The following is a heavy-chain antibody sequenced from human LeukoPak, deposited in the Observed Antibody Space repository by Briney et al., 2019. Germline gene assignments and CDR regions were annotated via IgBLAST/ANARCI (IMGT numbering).Heavy chain of an antibody. V-gene: IGHV1-69*04. CDR1: GGTFSSYA. CDR3: AAGYSSSWHDDY. Sequence: SVKVSCKASGGTFSSYAISWVRQAPGRGLEWMGRIIPILGIANYAQKFQGRVTITADKSTSTAYMELSSLRSEDTAVYYCAAGYSSSWHDDYWGQGTLVTVSS. D-gene: IGHD6-13*01. CDR2: IIPILGIA. J-gene: IGHJ4*02.